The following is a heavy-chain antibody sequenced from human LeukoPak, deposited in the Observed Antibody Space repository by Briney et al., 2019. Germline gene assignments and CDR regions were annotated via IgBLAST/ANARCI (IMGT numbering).Heavy chain of an antibody. CDR1: GDSISSYY. J-gene: IGHJ5*02. D-gene: IGHD2-2*01. Sequence: SETLSLTCTVSGDSISSYYWSWIRQPAGKGLEWIGRVATSGNNNYNPSLKSRVTMAVDTSKNQFSLRLSSVTAADTAVYYCARVGGYCGSTICYNWFEPWGQGTLVTVSS. CDR3: ARVGGYCGSTICYNWFEP. V-gene: IGHV4-4*07. CDR2: VATSGNN.